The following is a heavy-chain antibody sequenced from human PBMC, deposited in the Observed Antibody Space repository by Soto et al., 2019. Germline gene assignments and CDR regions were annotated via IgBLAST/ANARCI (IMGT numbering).Heavy chain of an antibody. CDR1: GGTFSSYA. J-gene: IGHJ5*02. CDR2: IIPIFGTA. V-gene: IGHV1-69*12. CDR3: ARSIAAAGTVGNWFDP. D-gene: IGHD6-13*01. Sequence: QVQLVQSGAEVKKPGSSVKVSCKASGGTFSSYAISWVRQAPGQGLEWMGGIIPIFGTANYAQKFQGRVTITADESTSTAYMGVSSVRSEDTAVYYCARSIAAAGTVGNWFDPWGQGTLVTVSS.